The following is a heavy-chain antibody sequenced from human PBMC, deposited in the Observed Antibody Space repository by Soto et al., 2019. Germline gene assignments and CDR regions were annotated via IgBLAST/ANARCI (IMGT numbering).Heavy chain of an antibody. CDR2: VTYEETEI. J-gene: IGHJ4*02. CDR1: GFTFRDGG. V-gene: IGHV3-30*18. D-gene: IGHD6-25*01. CDR3: VKEQSSGYWRTADY. Sequence: QVQLVESGGGVVQPGRSLRLSWPPSGFTFRDGGMHGVRQAPGKGLEWVAVVTYEETEIHYADFVRGRFTISRDNSKNMVYLQMDSLRVEDTAVYYCVKEQSSGYWRTADYRGQGTLITVSS.